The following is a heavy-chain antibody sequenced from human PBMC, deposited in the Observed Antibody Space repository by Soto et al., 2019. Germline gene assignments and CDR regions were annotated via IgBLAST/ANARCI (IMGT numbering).Heavy chain of an antibody. V-gene: IGHV3-49*04. CDR3: TRVTRELWSEKYYFDS. D-gene: IGHD1-26*01. CDR1: GFTFGDYA. Sequence: GGSLRLSCTASGFTFGDYALSWVRQAPGKGLEWVGFIRGKAYGGTTEYAASVKGRFTLSRDDSKTIAYLQMNSLKTEDTALYYCTRVTRELWSEKYYFDSWGQGTLVTVSS. J-gene: IGHJ4*02. CDR2: IRGKAYGGTT.